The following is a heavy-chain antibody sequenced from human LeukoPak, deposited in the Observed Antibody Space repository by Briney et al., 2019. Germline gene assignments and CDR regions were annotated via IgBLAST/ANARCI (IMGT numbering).Heavy chain of an antibody. CDR3: ARHDYGGNSGDY. CDR1: GFTFSSYS. D-gene: IGHD4-23*01. CDR2: IGTSSSTI. J-gene: IGHJ4*02. Sequence: GGSLRLSCAASGFTFSSYSMNWVRQAPGKGLEWVSYIGTSSSTIYYADSVKGRFTIPRDNAENSLYLQMNSLRDEDTAVYYCARHDYGGNSGDYWGQGTLVTVSS. V-gene: IGHV3-48*02.